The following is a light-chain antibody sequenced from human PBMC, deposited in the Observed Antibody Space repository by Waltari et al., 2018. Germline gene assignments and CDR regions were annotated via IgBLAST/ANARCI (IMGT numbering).Light chain of an antibody. CDR2: EVD. CDR1: SSHVGRYDL. CDR3: SSYTYGGPWV. V-gene: IGLV2-23*02. Sequence: SALTQPASVSASPGQSIPISCPGSSSHVGRYDLVAWYQQHPGKAPHLLIYEVDKRPSGVSYRFSGSKSGNAASLTISGLQAEDEAHYFCSSYTYGGPWVFGGGTLLTVL. J-gene: IGLJ2*01.